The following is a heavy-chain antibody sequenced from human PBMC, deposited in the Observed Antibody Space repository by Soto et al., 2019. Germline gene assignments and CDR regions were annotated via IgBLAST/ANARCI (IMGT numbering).Heavy chain of an antibody. Sequence: SETLSLTCTVSGGSISSSSYYWGWIRQPPGKGLEWIGSIYYSGSTYYNPSLKSRVTISVDTSKNQFSLKLSSVTAADTAVYYCARHPLAPPEQQYDAFDIWDQGTMVTVSS. CDR3: ARHPLAPPEQQYDAFDI. V-gene: IGHV4-39*01. D-gene: IGHD6-13*01. CDR2: IYYSGST. J-gene: IGHJ3*02. CDR1: GGSISSSSYY.